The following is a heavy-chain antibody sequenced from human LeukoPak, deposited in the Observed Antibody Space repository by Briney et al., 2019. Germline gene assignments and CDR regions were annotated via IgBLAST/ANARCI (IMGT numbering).Heavy chain of an antibody. V-gene: IGHV3-30*02. CDR1: GFTFSSYG. CDR2: IRYDGSNK. CDR3: AKGKTYYYYYMDV. J-gene: IGHJ6*03. Sequence: PGGSLRLSCAASGFTFSSYGMHWVRQAPSKGLEWVAFIRYDGSNKYYADSVKGRFTISRDNSKNTLYLQMNSLRAEDTAVYYCAKGKTYYYYYMDVWGKGTTVTVSS.